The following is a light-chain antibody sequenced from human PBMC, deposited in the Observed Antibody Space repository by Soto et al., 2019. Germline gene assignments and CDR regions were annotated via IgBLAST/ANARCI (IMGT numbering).Light chain of an antibody. V-gene: IGLV8-61*01. J-gene: IGLJ2*01. Sequence: QAVVTQEPSFSVSPGGTVTLTCGLSSGSVSSSYSPSWYQQTPGQAPRTLIYRTNGRSSGVPDRFSGSILGNKAALTITGAQADDESDYYCALYMGSGISIFGGGTKLTVL. CDR3: ALYMGSGISI. CDR1: SGSVSSSYS. CDR2: RTN.